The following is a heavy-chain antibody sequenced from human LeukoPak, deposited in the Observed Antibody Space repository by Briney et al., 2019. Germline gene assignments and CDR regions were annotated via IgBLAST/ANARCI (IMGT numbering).Heavy chain of an antibody. CDR2: ISAYNGNT. D-gene: IGHD1-26*01. Sequence: ASVKVPCKASGYTFTSYGISWVRQAPGQGLEWMGWISAYNGNTNYAQKLQGRVTMTTDTSTNTAYMELRSLRSDDTAVYYCARRRGRYSGDAFDIWGQGTMVTVSS. CDR3: ARRRGRYSGDAFDI. J-gene: IGHJ3*02. CDR1: GYTFTSYG. V-gene: IGHV1-18*01.